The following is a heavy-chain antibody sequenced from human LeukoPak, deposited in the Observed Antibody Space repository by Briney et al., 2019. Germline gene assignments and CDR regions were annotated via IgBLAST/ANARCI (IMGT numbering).Heavy chain of an antibody. Sequence: GGSLRLSCAASGFTFSSYAMSWVRQAPGKGLEWVSAISGRGGTTYYADSVKGRFTISRDNSKNTLYLQMNSLRAEDTAVYYCAKGYHYYFDYWGQGTLVTVSS. J-gene: IGHJ4*02. CDR1: GFTFSSYA. CDR3: AKGYHYYFDY. D-gene: IGHD2-15*01. V-gene: IGHV3-23*01. CDR2: ISGRGGTT.